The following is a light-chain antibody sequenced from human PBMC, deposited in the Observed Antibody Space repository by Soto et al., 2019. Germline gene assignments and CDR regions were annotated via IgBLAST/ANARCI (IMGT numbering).Light chain of an antibody. CDR2: DAS. CDR3: QQRSNWPPLT. CDR1: KRVTSS. V-gene: IGKV3-11*01. Sequence: EIVLTQSPATLSLSPGEKAPLSCGASKRVTSSLAWYQQKPGQAPRLLIYDASNRATGIPARFSGSGSGTDFTLTISSLEPEDFAVYYCQQRSNWPPLTFGGGTKVEIK. J-gene: IGKJ4*01.